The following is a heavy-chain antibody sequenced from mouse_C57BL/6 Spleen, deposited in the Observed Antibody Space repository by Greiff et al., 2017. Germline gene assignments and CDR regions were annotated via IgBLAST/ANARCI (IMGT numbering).Heavy chain of an antibody. Sequence: QVQLQQSGAELVKPGASVKISCKASGYAFSSYWMNWVKQRPGKGLEWIGQIYPGDGDTNYNGKFQGKDTLTADKSSSTAYMQLSSLTSEDSAVYVDARTGYGNLYYAMDYWGQGTSVTVSS. J-gene: IGHJ4*01. D-gene: IGHD2-1*01. V-gene: IGHV1-80*01. CDR3: ARTGYGNLYYAMDY. CDR1: GYAFSSYW. CDR2: IYPGDGDT.